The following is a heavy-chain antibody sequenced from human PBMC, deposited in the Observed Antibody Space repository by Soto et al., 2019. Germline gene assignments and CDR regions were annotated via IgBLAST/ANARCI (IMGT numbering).Heavy chain of an antibody. CDR2: ISSSSFTI. D-gene: IGHD6-19*01. J-gene: IGHJ4*02. Sequence: GGSLRLSCAASGFRFSDYSMNWVRQAPGRGLEWVSYISSSSFTIHYADTVEGRFAISRDNAKNSLYLQMNSLRAEDTAVYYCARGPIAVAGIDYWGQGTLVTVS. CDR3: ARGPIAVAGIDY. V-gene: IGHV3-48*01. CDR1: GFRFSDYS.